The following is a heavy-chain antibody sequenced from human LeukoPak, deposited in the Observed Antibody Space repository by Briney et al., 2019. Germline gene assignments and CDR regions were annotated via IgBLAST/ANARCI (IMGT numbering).Heavy chain of an antibody. D-gene: IGHD6-19*01. J-gene: IGHJ4*02. CDR2: IYYSGST. V-gene: IGHV4-59*01. CDR3: ARERVAGTGYDY. Sequence: PSETLSFTCTVSGGSISSYNWSWIRQPPGKGLEWIGYIYYSGSTNYTPSLKSRVTISVDTSKNQFSLKLSSVTAADTAVYYCARERVAGTGYDYWGQGTLVTVSS. CDR1: GGSISSYN.